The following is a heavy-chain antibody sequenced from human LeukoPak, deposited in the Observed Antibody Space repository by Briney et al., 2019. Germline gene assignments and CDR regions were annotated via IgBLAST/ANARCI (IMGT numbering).Heavy chain of an antibody. D-gene: IGHD1-26*01. CDR2: IGTAGDT. V-gene: IGHV3-13*01. CDR1: GFTFSSYD. Sequence: GGSLRLSCAASGFTFSSYDMHWVRQATGKGLEWVSAIGTAGDTYYPGSVKGRFTISRENAKNSLYLQMNSLRAGDTAVYYCARDSGIVGASGAFDIWGQGTMVTVSS. CDR3: ARDSGIVGASGAFDI. J-gene: IGHJ3*02.